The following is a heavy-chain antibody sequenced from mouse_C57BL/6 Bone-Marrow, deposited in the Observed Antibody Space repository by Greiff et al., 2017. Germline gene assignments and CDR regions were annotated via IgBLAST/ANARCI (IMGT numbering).Heavy chain of an antibody. D-gene: IGHD4-1*01. Sequence: QVQLQQPGAELVKPGASVKLSCKASGYTFTSYWMQWVKQRPGQGLEWIGEIDPSDSYTNYNQKFKGKATLTVDTSSSTAYMQLSSLTSEDSVVYYCARESNWDVYWYFDVWGTGTTVTVSS. V-gene: IGHV1-50*01. CDR2: IDPSDSYT. CDR1: GYTFTSYW. J-gene: IGHJ1*03. CDR3: ARESNWDVYWYFDV.